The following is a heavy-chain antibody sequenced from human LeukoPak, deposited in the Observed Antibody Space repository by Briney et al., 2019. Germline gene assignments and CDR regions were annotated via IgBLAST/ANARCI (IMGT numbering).Heavy chain of an antibody. D-gene: IGHD2-2*01. CDR1: GDTFSSYT. J-gene: IGHJ4*02. Sequence: SVKVSCKAFGDTFSSYTISSVRQAPGQGLEWMGRIIPILGIANYAQKFQGRVTITADKSTSTAYMELSSLRSEDTAVYYCARGTVVPAAIGDWGQGTLVTVSS. CDR3: ARGTVVPAAIGD. V-gene: IGHV1-69*02. CDR2: IIPILGIA.